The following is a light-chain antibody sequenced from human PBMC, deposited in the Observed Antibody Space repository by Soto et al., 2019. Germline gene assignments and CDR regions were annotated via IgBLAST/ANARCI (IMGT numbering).Light chain of an antibody. CDR3: QQLGSLPYT. Sequence: EIVLTQSPGTLSLSPVERATLSCRTSQSVNNNYLAWYQQKPGQAPRLLINGASSRATGIPDRFSGSGSGTDFTLSISRVEPEDFAVYHCQQLGSLPYTFGQGTNLEIK. V-gene: IGKV3-20*01. CDR1: QSVNNNY. CDR2: GAS. J-gene: IGKJ2*01.